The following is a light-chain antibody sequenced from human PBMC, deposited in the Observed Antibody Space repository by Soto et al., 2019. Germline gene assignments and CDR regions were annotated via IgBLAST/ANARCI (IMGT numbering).Light chain of an antibody. Sequence: QSALTQPASVSGSPGQSITISCTGTSSDVGGYNYVSRYQQHPGKAPKLMIYDVSNRPSGVSNRFSGPKSGNTASLTISGLQAEDVSDYYCAKYESYSIPLHVVLPISVEPVFG. V-gene: IGLV2-14*01. CDR3: AKYESYSIPLHVVLPISVEPV. CDR1: SSDVGGYNY. J-gene: IGLJ2*01. CDR2: DVS.